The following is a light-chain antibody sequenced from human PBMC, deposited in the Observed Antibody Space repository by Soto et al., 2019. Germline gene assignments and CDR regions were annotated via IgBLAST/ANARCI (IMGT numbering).Light chain of an antibody. CDR2: GAS. J-gene: IGKJ4*01. V-gene: IGKV3-15*01. CDR1: QSVRSN. CDR3: QQYKKSPT. Sequence: EIVMTQSPATLSVSPGDRATLSCRASQSVRSNLAWYQQQPGQAPRLLIYGASTRATGIPARFSGSGSATEFTPTISRLSSEDFAVYYRQQYKKSPTFGGGTKVDIK.